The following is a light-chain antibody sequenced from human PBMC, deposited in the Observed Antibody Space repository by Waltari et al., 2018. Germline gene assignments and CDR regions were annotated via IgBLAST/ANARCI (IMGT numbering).Light chain of an antibody. Sequence: EVVLTQSPGTLSLSPGERATISCRASQSLARSYLAWYQHKPGQAPRLLVFGASTRATGIPDRFSGTGSGKDFTLTISRLEPEDSGVYYCHQYVSSPTTFGPGTKVDIK. CDR2: GAS. CDR3: HQYVSSPTT. J-gene: IGKJ3*01. V-gene: IGKV3-20*01. CDR1: QSLARSY.